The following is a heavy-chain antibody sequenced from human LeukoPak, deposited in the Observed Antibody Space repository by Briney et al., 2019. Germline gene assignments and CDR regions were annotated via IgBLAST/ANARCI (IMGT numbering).Heavy chain of an antibody. CDR1: GSTFSTYG. CDR3: AREFRSGYNSRWFDY. CDR2: VRYDGSKK. D-gene: IGHD6-19*01. Sequence: TGGSLRLSCAASGSTFSTYGMHWVRQAPGKGLEWVAFVRYDGSKKYYTNSVKGRFTISRDNSKNTLYLQMNSLRVEDTAVYYCAREFRSGYNSRWFDYWGQGTLVTVSS. V-gene: IGHV3-30*02. J-gene: IGHJ5*01.